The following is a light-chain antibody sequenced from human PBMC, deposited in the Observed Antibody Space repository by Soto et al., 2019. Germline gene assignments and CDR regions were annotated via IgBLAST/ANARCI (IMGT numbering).Light chain of an antibody. J-gene: IGLJ2*01. CDR3: CSYAGSSTGVV. CDR1: SSDVGSYNL. Sequence: QSVLTQPASVSGSPGQSITISCTGTSSDVGSYNLVSWYQQHPGKAPKLMIYEVSKRPSGVSNRFSGSKSGNTASLTISGLQAEDEAEYYCCSYAGSSTGVVFGGGTKLTVL. V-gene: IGLV2-23*02. CDR2: EVS.